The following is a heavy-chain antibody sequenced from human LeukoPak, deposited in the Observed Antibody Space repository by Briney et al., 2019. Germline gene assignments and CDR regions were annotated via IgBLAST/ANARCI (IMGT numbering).Heavy chain of an antibody. D-gene: IGHD4-23*01. CDR1: GYTFTSYY. Sequence: GASVKVSCKASGYTFTSYYVHWVRQAPGQGLEWMGIINPSGGSTSYAKKFQGRVTMTRDTSTSTVYMELSSLRSEDTAVYYCARAYGGNSDFYYWGQGTLVTVSS. J-gene: IGHJ4*02. CDR2: INPSGGST. V-gene: IGHV1-46*03. CDR3: ARAYGGNSDFYY.